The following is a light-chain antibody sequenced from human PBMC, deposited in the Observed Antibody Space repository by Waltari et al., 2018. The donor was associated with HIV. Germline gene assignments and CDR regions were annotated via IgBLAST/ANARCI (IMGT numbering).Light chain of an antibody. CDR1: KLGDKY. CDR2: QDS. CDR3: QAWDSSTEGFV. Sequence: SYELTQPPSVSVSPGQTASITCSGDKLGDKYACWYQQKPGQSPVVVIYQDSKRPSGIPERFSGSNPGNTATLTISGTQAMDEADYYCQAWDSSTEGFVFGTGTKVTVL. J-gene: IGLJ1*01. V-gene: IGLV3-1*01.